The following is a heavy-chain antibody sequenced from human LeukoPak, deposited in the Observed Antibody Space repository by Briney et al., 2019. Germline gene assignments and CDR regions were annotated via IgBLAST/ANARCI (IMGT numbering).Heavy chain of an antibody. CDR3: ARDDDYVWGSYTYYFDY. J-gene: IGHJ4*02. D-gene: IGHD3-16*01. V-gene: IGHV3-48*02. Sequence: GGSLRLSCAASGFXFSSYSINWVRQAPGKGLEWVSYISSSSSTIYYADSVKGRFTISRDNAKNSLYLQMNSLRDEDTAVYYCARDDDYVWGSYTYYFDYWGQGTLVTVSS. CDR2: ISSSSSTI. CDR1: GFXFSSYS.